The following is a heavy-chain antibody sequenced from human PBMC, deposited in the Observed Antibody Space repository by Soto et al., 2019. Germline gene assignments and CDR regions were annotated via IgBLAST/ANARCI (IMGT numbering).Heavy chain of an antibody. CDR1: GLTFDTYA. J-gene: IGHJ4*02. CDR2: IDRISSRT. Sequence: DVQMLESGGGLVQPGGSLRLSCAVSGLTFDTYAMSWVRQAPGKGLEWVSTIDRISSRTHYADSVKGRFTISRDNSKNTLYLQTNSLRVEDTAVYYCAKGALGYCHYGICYQHSDYWGQGTLVTVSS. CDR3: AKGALGYCHYGICYQHSDY. V-gene: IGHV3-23*05. D-gene: IGHD2-8*01.